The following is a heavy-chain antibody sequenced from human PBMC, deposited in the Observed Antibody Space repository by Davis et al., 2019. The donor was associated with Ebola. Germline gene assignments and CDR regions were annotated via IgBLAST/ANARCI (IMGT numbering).Heavy chain of an antibody. D-gene: IGHD3-22*01. J-gene: IGHJ5*02. Sequence: GESLKISCAASGFTFSIYSLNWVRQAPGKGLEWVSYIGYGGNIYYADSVKGRFTISRDNAKNSLYLQMNSLRAEDTAIYYCARVNEVDYHYDSSGFHLGFTFDPWGQGTQVTVSS. CDR1: GFTFSIYS. CDR2: IGYGGNI. V-gene: IGHV3-21*04. CDR3: ARVNEVDYHYDSSGFHLGFTFDP.